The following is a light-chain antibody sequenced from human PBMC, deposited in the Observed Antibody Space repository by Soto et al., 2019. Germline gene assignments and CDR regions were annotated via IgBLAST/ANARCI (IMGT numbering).Light chain of an antibody. Sequence: QSVLTQPASVSGSPGQSITISCTGTSSDVGGYNYVSWYQQHPGKAPKLMIYEGSNRPSGVSNRFSGSKSGNTASLTISGLQAEDEADYYCRSYTRSSTLIFGTGTKVTVL. CDR3: RSYTRSSTLI. J-gene: IGLJ1*01. CDR2: EGS. V-gene: IGLV2-14*01. CDR1: SSDVGGYNY.